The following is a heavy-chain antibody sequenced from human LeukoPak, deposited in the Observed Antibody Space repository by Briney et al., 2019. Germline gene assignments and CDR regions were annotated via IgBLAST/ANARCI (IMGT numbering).Heavy chain of an antibody. V-gene: IGHV4-30-2*01. Sequence: SETLSLTCTVSGGSISSGGYYWSWIRQPPGKGLEWIGYIYHSGSTYYNPSLKSRVTMSLDTSKNQFSLNLSSVTAADTAVYYCAKHPWFGEFWYFDLWGRGTLVTVSS. J-gene: IGHJ2*01. CDR1: GGSISSGGYY. CDR2: IYHSGST. CDR3: AKHPWFGEFWYFDL. D-gene: IGHD3-10*01.